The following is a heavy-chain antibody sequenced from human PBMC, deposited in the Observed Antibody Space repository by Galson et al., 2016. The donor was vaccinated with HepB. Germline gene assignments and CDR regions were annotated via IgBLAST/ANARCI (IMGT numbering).Heavy chain of an antibody. Sequence: SLRLSCAASGFSVSSKYMSWVRQAPGKGLEWVSSIYSGGPTYYADSVRGRFTISRDNSKNTVYLQMNSLRAADTAVFYCARGDSGGYNPEAFDIWGQGTMVTVSS. CDR1: GFSVSSKY. D-gene: IGHD3-22*01. CDR2: IYSGGPT. CDR3: ARGDSGGYNPEAFDI. J-gene: IGHJ3*02. V-gene: IGHV3-53*01.